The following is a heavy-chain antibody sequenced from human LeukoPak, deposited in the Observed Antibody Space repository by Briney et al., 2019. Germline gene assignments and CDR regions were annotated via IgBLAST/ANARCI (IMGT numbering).Heavy chain of an antibody. V-gene: IGHV3-15*01. CDR3: ASLFLCYGCSTSSDSFNI. D-gene: IGHD6-6*01. Sequence: PGGSLRLSCAASGFTFSNAWVSWVRQAPGKGLEWVGRIKSKTDGGTTDYAAPVKGRFTISRDDSKNTLYLQMNSLKTEDTAVYYCASLFLCYGCSTSSDSFNIWGQGTMLTVSS. CDR1: GFTFSNAW. CDR2: IKSKTDGGTT. J-gene: IGHJ3*02.